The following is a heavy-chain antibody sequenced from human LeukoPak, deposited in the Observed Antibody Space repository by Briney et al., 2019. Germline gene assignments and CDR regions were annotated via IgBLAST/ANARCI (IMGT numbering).Heavy chain of an antibody. CDR3: AKDSSSYDWGYMDV. J-gene: IGHJ6*03. CDR1: GFTFSTYA. D-gene: IGHD3-22*01. V-gene: IGHV3-23*01. CDR2: IGASDGTT. Sequence: GGSLRLSCAASGFTFSTYAMSWVRQAPGKGLEWASLIGASDGTTHYADSVKGRFTISRDNSKNTLYLEMNSLRAEDTAVYYWAKDSSSYDWGYMDVWGKGTTVTISS.